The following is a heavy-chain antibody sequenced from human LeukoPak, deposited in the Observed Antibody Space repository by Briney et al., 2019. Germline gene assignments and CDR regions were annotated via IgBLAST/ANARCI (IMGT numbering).Heavy chain of an antibody. V-gene: IGHV3-53*01. J-gene: IGHJ6*03. CDR2: IYSGGST. D-gene: IGHD1-7*01. Sequence: PGGSLRLSCAASGFTVSSNYMSWVRQAPGKGLEWVSVIYSGGSTYYADSVKGRFTISRDNSKNTLYLQMNSLRAEDTAVYYCAKNWDFYYYYYYMDVWGKGTTVTVSS. CDR3: AKNWDFYYYYYYMDV. CDR1: GFTVSSNY.